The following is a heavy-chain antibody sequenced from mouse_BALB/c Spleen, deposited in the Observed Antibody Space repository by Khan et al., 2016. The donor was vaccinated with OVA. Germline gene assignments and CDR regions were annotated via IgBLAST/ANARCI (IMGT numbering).Heavy chain of an antibody. CDR1: GYTFTDFT. V-gene: IGHV1S137*01. J-gene: IGHJ3*01. Sequence: QVRLQQSGAELVRPGVSVKISCKGSGYTFTDFTVHWVKQSHVKSLEWIGVISSYYGDATYNQNFKDKATLTVDKSSSTAYMELARLTSEDSAIYYGGRGGGGDRFAYWGQGTLVTVSA. CDR2: ISSYYGDA. CDR3: GRGGGGDRFAY.